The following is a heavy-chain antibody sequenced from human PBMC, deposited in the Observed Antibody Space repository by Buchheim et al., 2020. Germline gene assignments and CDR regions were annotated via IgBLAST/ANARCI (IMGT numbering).Heavy chain of an antibody. CDR1: GFTFSSYA. V-gene: IGHV3-23*01. CDR3: AKDLHYYDSSGYYYGDAFDI. CDR2: ISGSGGST. D-gene: IGHD3-22*01. J-gene: IGHJ3*02. Sequence: EVQLLESGGGLVQPGGSLRLSCAASGFTFSSYAMSWVRQAPGKGLEWVSAISGSGGSTYYADSVKGRFTISRDNSKNTLYLQMNSLRAEDTAVYYCAKDLHYYDSSGYYYGDAFDIWGQGT.